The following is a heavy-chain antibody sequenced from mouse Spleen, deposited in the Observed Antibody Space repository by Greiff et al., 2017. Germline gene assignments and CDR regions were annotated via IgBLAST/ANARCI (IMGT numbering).Heavy chain of an antibody. CDR1: GFSLTSYG. Sequence: VQLMESGPGLVAPSQSLSITCTVSGFSLTSYGVHWVRQPPGKGLEWLGVIWAGGSTNYNSALMSRLSISKDNSKSQVFLKMNSLQTDDTAMYYCARVGGNYLYAMDYWGQGTSVTVSS. CDR3: ARVGGNYLYAMDY. V-gene: IGHV2-9*02. D-gene: IGHD2-1*01. CDR2: IWAGGST. J-gene: IGHJ4*01.